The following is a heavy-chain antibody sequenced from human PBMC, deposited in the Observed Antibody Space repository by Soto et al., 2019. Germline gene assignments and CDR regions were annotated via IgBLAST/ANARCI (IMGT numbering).Heavy chain of an antibody. CDR2: IWYDGSNK. CDR1: GFTFSSYG. D-gene: IGHD5-12*01. V-gene: IGHV3-33*06. Sequence: LRLSCAASGFTFSSYGMHWVRQAPGKGLEGVAVIWYDGSNKYYADSVTGRFTISRDNSKNTLYLQMNSLRAEDTAVYYCAKDIPPPIVATVPNYYYYGMDVWGQGTTVTVSS. J-gene: IGHJ6*02. CDR3: AKDIPPPIVATVPNYYYYGMDV.